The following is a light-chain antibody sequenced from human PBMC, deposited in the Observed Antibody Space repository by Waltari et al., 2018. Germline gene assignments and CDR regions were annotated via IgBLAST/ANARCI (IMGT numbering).Light chain of an antibody. CDR3: ATWDDSLNGWV. CDR1: STTITNY. J-gene: IGLJ3*02. CDR2: KDY. V-gene: IGLV1-47*01. Sequence: QSVLTQPPSASGAPGQEVSISCSGGSTTITNYVFWYQQFPGTAPTPTVYKDYERPSGVPNLFSGSMSGTSASRAISGLRSDDEADYYCATWDDSLNGWVFGGGTKLTVL.